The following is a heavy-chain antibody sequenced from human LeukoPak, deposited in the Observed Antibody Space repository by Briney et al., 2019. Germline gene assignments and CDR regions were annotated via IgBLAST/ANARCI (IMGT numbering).Heavy chain of an antibody. CDR3: AKYGVGDYKARDY. J-gene: IGHJ4*02. CDR1: GFTFSSYA. V-gene: IGHV3-23*01. CDR2: ISGGGGST. Sequence: GGSLRLSCAASGFTFSSYAMSWVRQAPGKGLEWVSAISGGGGSTYYADSVKGRFTISRDNSKNTLYLQMNSLRAEDTAVYYCAKYGVGDYKARDYWGQGTLVTVSS. D-gene: IGHD4-11*01.